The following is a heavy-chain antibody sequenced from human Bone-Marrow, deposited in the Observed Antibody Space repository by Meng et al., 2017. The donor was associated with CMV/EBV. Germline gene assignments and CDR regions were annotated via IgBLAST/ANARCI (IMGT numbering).Heavy chain of an antibody. CDR3: ATGNDFWSDSLYAFDI. V-gene: IGHV4-39*07. Sequence: GSLRLSCTVPGDSISSNNYYWGWIRQPPGQGLEWIGSMYYSGSTNYNPSLKSRATISVDTSKNQFSLRLSSVTAADTAVYYCATGNDFWSDSLYAFDIWGQGTMVTVSS. CDR2: MYYSGST. D-gene: IGHD3-3*01. J-gene: IGHJ3*02. CDR1: GDSISSNNYY.